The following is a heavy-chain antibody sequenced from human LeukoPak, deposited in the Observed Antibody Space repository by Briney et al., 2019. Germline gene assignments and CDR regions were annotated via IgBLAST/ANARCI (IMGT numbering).Heavy chain of an antibody. D-gene: IGHD3-22*01. CDR1: GGSISSSSYY. CDR2: IYYSGST. Sequence: SETLSLTCTVSGGSISSSSYYWGWIRQPPGKGLEWIGSIYYSGSTYYNPSLKSRVTISVDTSKNRFSLKLSSVTAADTAVYYCANYYDSSGYYLTWGQGILVTVSS. V-gene: IGHV4-39*01. J-gene: IGHJ4*02. CDR3: ANYYDSSGYYLT.